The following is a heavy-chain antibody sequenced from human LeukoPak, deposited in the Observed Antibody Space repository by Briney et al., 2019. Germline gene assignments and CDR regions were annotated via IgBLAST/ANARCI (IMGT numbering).Heavy chain of an antibody. CDR2: ISYSSSTI. V-gene: IGHV3-48*01. D-gene: IGHD4-17*01. J-gene: IGHJ4*02. CDR1: GFTFSSYS. CDR3: ARDRLHYGEYEKTFDY. Sequence: GGSLRLSCAASGFTFSSYSMNWARQAAGKGLEGVSCISYSSSTIYYADSVKGRFTISRDNAKNSLYLQMDSLRAEDTAVYYCARDRLHYGEYEKTFDYWGQGTLVTVSS.